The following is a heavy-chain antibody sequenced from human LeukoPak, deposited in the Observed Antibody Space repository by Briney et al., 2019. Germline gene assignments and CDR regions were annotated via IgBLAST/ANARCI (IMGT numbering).Heavy chain of an antibody. CDR2: INPSGGST. CDR3: ARGLVQLERRGWFDP. V-gene: IGHV1-46*01. D-gene: IGHD1-1*01. J-gene: IGHJ5*02. CDR1: GYTFTSYY. Sequence: ASVKVSCKASGYTFTSYYMHWVRQAPGQGLEWMGIINPSGGSTSYAQKFQGRVTMTRDTSTSTVYMELSSLRSEDTAVYYCARGLVQLERRGWFDPWGQGTLVTVSS.